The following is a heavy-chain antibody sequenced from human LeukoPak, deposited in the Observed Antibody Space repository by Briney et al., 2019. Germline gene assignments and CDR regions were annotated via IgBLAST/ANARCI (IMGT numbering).Heavy chain of an antibody. V-gene: IGHV4-59*01. CDR2: IYYSGST. J-gene: IGHJ4*02. CDR1: GGSISSYY. Sequence: SETLSLTCTVSGGSISSYYWSWIRQPPGEGLEWIGYIYYSGSTNYNPSLKSRVTISVDTSKNQFSLKLSSVTAADTAVYYCAAGYSSGWYYFDYWGQGTLDTVSS. CDR3: AAGYSSGWYYFDY. D-gene: IGHD6-19*01.